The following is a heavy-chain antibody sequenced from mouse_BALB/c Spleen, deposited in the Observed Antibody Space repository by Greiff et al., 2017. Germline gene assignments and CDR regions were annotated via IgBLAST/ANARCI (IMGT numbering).Heavy chain of an antibody. D-gene: IGHD2-3*01. J-gene: IGHJ3*01. CDR2: ISSGGSYT. CDR1: GFTFSSYG. Sequence: EVKVVESGGDLVKPGGSLKLSCAASGFTFSSYGMSWVRQTPDKRLEWVATISSGGSYTYYPDSVKGRFTISRDNAKNTLYLQMSSLKSEDTAMYYCARHEDGYYLFAYWGQGTLVTVSA. V-gene: IGHV5-6*01. CDR3: ARHEDGYYLFAY.